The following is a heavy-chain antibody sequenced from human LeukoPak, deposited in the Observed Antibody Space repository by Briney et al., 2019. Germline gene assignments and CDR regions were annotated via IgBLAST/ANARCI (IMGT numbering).Heavy chain of an antibody. V-gene: IGHV4-59*12. Sequence: SETLSLTCTVSGGSISSSYWSWIRQPPGKGLEWIGYIYYSGTTNYNPSLKSRVTISIDTPKNQFSLKLSSVTAADTAVYYCARGSSSWDYFDYWGQGTLVTVSS. CDR1: GGSISSSY. CDR3: ARGSSSWDYFDY. J-gene: IGHJ4*02. D-gene: IGHD6-13*01. CDR2: IYYSGTT.